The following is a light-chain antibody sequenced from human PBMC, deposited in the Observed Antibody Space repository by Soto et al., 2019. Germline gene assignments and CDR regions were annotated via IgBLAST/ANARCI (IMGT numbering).Light chain of an antibody. CDR2: DND. V-gene: IGLV1-51*01. CDR1: SSNIGNNY. J-gene: IGLJ2*01. CDR3: ATWDRSLSVGV. Sequence: QSVLTQPPSVSAAPGQKVTISCSGSSSNIGNNYVVWYQQLPGTAPKLLIYDNDNRPSGIPDRCSGSKSGTSATLGITGLQTGDEADYYCATWDRSLSVGVFGGGTKLTVL.